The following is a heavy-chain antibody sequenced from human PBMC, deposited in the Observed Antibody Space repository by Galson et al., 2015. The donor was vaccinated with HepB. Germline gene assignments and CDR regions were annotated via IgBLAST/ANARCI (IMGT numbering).Heavy chain of an antibody. J-gene: IGHJ4*02. CDR1: GFTFNTSP. D-gene: IGHD6-13*01. V-gene: IGHV3-30-3*01. CDR2: ISYDGNNK. Sequence: SLRLSCAATGFTFNTSPMHWVRQAPGKGLEWVTTISYDGNNKYYADSVKVRYTISRDNSKNTLYLQMNSRRVDDTAVYYCVRGSQVYWGQGTLVIVSS. CDR3: VRGSQVY.